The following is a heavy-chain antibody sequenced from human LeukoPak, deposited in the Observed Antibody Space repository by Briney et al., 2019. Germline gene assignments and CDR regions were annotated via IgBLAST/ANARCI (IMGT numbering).Heavy chain of an antibody. CDR2: FDPEDGET. J-gene: IGHJ4*02. V-gene: IGHV1-24*01. D-gene: IGHD1-26*01. Sequence: ASVKVSCKVSGYTLTELSMHWVRQAPGKGLEWMGGFDPEDGETIYAQKFQGRVTMTEDTSTDTAYMELSSLRSEDTAVYYCATAHKKHSGSYLALDYWGQGTLVTVSS. CDR1: GYTLTELS. CDR3: ATAHKKHSGSYLALDY.